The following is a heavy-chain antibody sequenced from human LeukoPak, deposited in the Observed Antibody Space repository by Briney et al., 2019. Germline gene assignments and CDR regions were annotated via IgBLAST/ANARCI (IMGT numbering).Heavy chain of an antibody. Sequence: GGSLRLSCAASGFTFSSYSMNWVRQAPGKGLEWVSSVSSSSSYIYYADSVKGRFTISRDNAKNSLYLQMNSLRAEDTAVYYCARDYYDSSGYYEQDYFDYWGQGTLVTVSS. V-gene: IGHV3-21*01. CDR3: ARDYYDSSGYYEQDYFDY. J-gene: IGHJ4*02. D-gene: IGHD3-22*01. CDR2: VSSSSSYI. CDR1: GFTFSSYS.